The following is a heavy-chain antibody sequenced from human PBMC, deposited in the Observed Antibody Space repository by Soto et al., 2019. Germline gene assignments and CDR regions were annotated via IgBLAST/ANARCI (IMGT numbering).Heavy chain of an antibody. D-gene: IGHD6-19*01. J-gene: IGHJ4*02. CDR2: ISYSGSS. CDR1: GGSISSSSYY. Sequence: QPQLQESGPGLVKPSATLSLTCTVSGGSISSSSYYWGWIRQPPGKGLEWIGSISYSGSSYYNPSLRSRVTVSGDSSKNQVPLTLSSVTAADTAVYYCARGYSSGWYPFDYWGQGTLVTVSS. CDR3: ARGYSSGWYPFDY. V-gene: IGHV4-39*01.